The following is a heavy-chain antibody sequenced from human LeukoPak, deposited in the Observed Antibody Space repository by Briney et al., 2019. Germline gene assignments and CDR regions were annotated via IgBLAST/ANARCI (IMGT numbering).Heavy chain of an antibody. D-gene: IGHD5-24*01. J-gene: IGHJ5*02. CDR1: GGSISSSSYY. CDR2: IYYSGST. Sequence: SETLSLTCTVSGGSISSSSYYWGWIRQPPGKGLEWIGSIYYSGSTYYKSSLKSRVTISVDTSKNQISLKLSSVTAADTAVYYCARDTDGYNWFDHWGQGTLVTVSS. V-gene: IGHV4-39*07. CDR3: ARDTDGYNWFDH.